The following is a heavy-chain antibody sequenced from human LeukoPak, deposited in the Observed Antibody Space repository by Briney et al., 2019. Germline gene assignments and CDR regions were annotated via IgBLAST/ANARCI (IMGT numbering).Heavy chain of an antibody. CDR3: ARVPLRDCSSTSCYTENWYFDL. CDR2: IYHSGST. J-gene: IGHJ2*01. CDR1: GGSISSGGYY. Sequence: PSQTLSLTCTVSGGSISSGGYYWSWIRQPPGKGLEWIGYIYHSGSTYYNPSLKSRVTISVDRSKNQFSLKLSSVTAADTAVYYCARVPLRDCSSTSCYTENWYFDLWGRGTLVTVSS. V-gene: IGHV4-30-2*01. D-gene: IGHD2-2*02.